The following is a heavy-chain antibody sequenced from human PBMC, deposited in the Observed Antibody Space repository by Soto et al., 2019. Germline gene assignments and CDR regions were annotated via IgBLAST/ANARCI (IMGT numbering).Heavy chain of an antibody. D-gene: IGHD5-18*01. CDR2: ISAYSGNT. CDR3: ARGTREYTYAL. J-gene: IGHJ4*02. Sequence: QVQLVQSGAEVRMPGASVKVSCKASGYTFTTYDISWVRQAPGQGLEWMGWISAYSGNTNNAQKFQGRVTMTTDTSTRTAYMELRSLRSDDTAVYYCARGTREYTYALWGQGTMVTDSS. V-gene: IGHV1-18*01. CDR1: GYTFTTYD.